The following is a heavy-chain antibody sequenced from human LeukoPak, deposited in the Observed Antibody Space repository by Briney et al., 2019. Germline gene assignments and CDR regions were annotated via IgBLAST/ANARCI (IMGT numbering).Heavy chain of an antibody. V-gene: IGHV4-39*07. CDR3: ARSPTYSISYYMDV. CDR2: IYYSGST. CDR1: GGSISSGSYY. D-gene: IGHD6-13*01. Sequence: PSETLFLTCTVSGGSISSGSYYWGWIRQPPGKGLEWIGSIYYSGSTYYNPSLKSRVTISVDTSKNQFSLKLSSVTAADTAVYYCARSPTYSISYYMDVWGKGTTVTVSS. J-gene: IGHJ6*03.